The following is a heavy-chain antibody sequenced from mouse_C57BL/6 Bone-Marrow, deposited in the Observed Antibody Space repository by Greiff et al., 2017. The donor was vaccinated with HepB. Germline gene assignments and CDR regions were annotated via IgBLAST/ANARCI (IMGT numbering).Heavy chain of an antibody. CDR3: ARSYYGRKIY. V-gene: IGHV1-82*01. Sequence: VKLMESGPELVKPGASVKISCKASGYAFSSSWMNWVKQRPGKGLEWIGRIYPGDGDTNYNGKFKGKATLTADKSSSTAYMQLSSLTSEDSAVYFCARSYYGRKIYWGQGTLVTVSA. CDR2: IYPGDGDT. J-gene: IGHJ3*01. CDR1: GYAFSSSW. D-gene: IGHD1-1*01.